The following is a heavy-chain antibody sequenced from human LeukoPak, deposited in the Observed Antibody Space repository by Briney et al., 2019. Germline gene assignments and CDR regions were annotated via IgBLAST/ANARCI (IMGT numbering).Heavy chain of an antibody. J-gene: IGHJ4*02. CDR2: ISYDGSNK. CDR1: GFTFSSYG. CDR3: ARECIAARTYYFDY. D-gene: IGHD6-6*01. V-gene: IGHV3-30*03. Sequence: PGRSLRLSCAASGFTFSSYGMHWVRQAPGKGLEWVAVISYDGSNKYYADSVKGRFTISRDNSKNTLYLQMNSLRAEDTAVYYCARECIAARTYYFDYWGQGTLVTVSS.